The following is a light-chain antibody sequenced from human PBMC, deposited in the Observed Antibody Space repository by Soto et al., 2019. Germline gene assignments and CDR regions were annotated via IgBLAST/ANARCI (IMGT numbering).Light chain of an antibody. V-gene: IGKV3-20*01. CDR3: QQYGSSALS. CDR1: QSVSSSY. J-gene: IGKJ4*01. CDR2: DAS. Sequence: EIVLTQSPGSLSLSPGERATLSCRASQSVSSSYLAWYQQKPGQAPRLLIYDASNRATGIPARFSGSGSGTDFTLTISRLEPEDFAVYYCQQYGSSALSFGGGTKV.